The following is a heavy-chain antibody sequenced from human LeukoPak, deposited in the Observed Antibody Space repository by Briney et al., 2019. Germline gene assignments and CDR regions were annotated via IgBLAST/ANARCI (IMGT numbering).Heavy chain of an antibody. Sequence: AGGSLRLSCAASGFTFSTFAMSWVRQAPGKGLEWVSAISDSGGSTYYADSVKGRVTISRDNSKNTLYLHMNSLRAEDTAVYYCAKEAPAATGYFDYWGQGTLVTVSS. CDR3: AKEAPAATGYFDY. CDR1: GFTFSTFA. D-gene: IGHD2-15*01. V-gene: IGHV3-23*01. J-gene: IGHJ4*02. CDR2: ISDSGGST.